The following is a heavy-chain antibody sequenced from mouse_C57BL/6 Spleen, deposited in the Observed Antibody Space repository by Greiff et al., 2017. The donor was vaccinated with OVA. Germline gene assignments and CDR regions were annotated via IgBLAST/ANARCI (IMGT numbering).Heavy chain of an antibody. CDR3: ASITTVVGFDY. J-gene: IGHJ2*01. Sequence: EVQLQQSGPELVKPGASVKISCKASGYTFTDYYMNWVKQSHGKSLEWIGDINPNNGGTSYNQKFKGKATLTVDKSSSTAYMELRSLTSEDSAVYYCASITTVVGFDYWGQGTTLTVSS. D-gene: IGHD1-1*01. CDR2: INPNNGGT. CDR1: GYTFTDYY. V-gene: IGHV1-26*01.